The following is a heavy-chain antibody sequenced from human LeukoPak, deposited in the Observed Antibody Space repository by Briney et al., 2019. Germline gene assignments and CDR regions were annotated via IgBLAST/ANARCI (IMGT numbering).Heavy chain of an antibody. V-gene: IGHV3-74*01. Sequence: PGGPLRLSCTASGFTFSIYWMHWVRQAPGKGPMWVSRINCDGSSTTYADSVKGRFPISRDNAKNALYLQMKTLRGEDTAVYYCARDYSGYEGFDSWGQGTLVTVSS. CDR3: ARDYSGYEGFDS. CDR2: INCDGSST. J-gene: IGHJ4*02. D-gene: IGHD5-12*01. CDR1: GFTFSIYW.